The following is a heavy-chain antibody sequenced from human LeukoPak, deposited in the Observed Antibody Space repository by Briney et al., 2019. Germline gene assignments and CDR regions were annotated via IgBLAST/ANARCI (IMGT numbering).Heavy chain of an antibody. V-gene: IGHV5-51*01. Sequence: GESLKISCKGYGYSFPSYWIGWVRQMPGKGLEWMGIIYPGDSDTRYSPSFQGQVTISADKSINTAYLQWSSLRASDTAMYYCARRASTWYSDYWGQGTLVTVSS. D-gene: IGHD6-13*01. CDR1: GYSFPSYW. CDR3: ARRASTWYSDY. CDR2: IYPGDSDT. J-gene: IGHJ4*02.